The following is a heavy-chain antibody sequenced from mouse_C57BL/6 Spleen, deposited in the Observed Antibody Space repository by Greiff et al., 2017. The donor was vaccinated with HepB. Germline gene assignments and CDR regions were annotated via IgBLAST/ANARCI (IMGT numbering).Heavy chain of an antibody. CDR1: GFTFNTYA. CDR2: IRSKSSNYAT. V-gene: IGHV10-3*01. CDR3: VRGVDFDY. J-gene: IGHJ2*01. D-gene: IGHD1-1*01. Sequence: EVQGVESGGGLVQPKGSLKLSCAASGFTFNTYAMHWVRQAPGKGLEWDARIRSKSSNYATYYADSVKDSFTISRDDSQSMLYLQMNNLKTEDTAMYYCVRGVDFDYWGQGTTLTVSS.